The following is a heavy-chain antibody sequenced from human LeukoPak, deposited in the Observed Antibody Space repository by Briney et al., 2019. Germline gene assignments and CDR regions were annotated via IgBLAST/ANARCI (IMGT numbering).Heavy chain of an antibody. D-gene: IGHD5-18*01. CDR1: GFTFSSYW. Sequence: PGGSLRLSCAASGFTFSSYWMHWVRQVSGKGRVWVSVIYGGGTTYYADSVKGRFTISRDNSKNTVYLQMNSLRVEDTAVYYCARDRVETAMGPQFRTYYYYGMDVWGQGTTVTVSS. CDR2: IYGGGTT. CDR3: ARDRVETAMGPQFRTYYYYGMDV. V-gene: IGHV3-66*01. J-gene: IGHJ6*02.